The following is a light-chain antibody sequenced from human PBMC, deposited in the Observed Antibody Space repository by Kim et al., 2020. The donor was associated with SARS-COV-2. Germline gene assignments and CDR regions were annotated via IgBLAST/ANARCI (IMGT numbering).Light chain of an antibody. Sequence: GQMVNLACPGSSSNIGSNYVSWYQQLPGTAPKLLINDNNKRPSGFPDRFTGSKSGTSAPLGITGLQTGDEADYYCGTWDSSLSAVVFGGGTQLTVL. J-gene: IGLJ2*01. CDR3: GTWDSSLSAVV. CDR1: SSNIGSNY. V-gene: IGLV1-51*01. CDR2: DNN.